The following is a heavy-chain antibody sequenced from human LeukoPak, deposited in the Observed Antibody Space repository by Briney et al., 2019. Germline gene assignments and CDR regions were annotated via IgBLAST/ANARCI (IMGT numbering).Heavy chain of an antibody. J-gene: IGHJ3*02. CDR2: ISSSSSYI. CDR1: GFSFSSNS. V-gene: IGHV3-21*01. D-gene: IGHD1-26*01. Sequence: GGSLRLSCAASGFSFSSNSMEWVRQAPGKGLEWVSSISSSSSYIYYADSVKGRFTIARDNAKNSLYLQMNSLRAEDTAVYYCARVRERRIGGATGNAFDIWGQGTMVTVSS. CDR3: ARVRERRIGGATGNAFDI.